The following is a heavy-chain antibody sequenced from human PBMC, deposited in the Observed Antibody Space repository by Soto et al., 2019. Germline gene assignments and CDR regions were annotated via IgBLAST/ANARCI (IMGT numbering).Heavy chain of an antibody. V-gene: IGHV1-24*01. Sequence: ASVKVSCKVSGYTLTELSMHWVRQAPGKGLEWMGGFDPEDGETIYAQKFQGRVTMTEDTSTDTAYMELSSLRSEDTAVYYCATEPTPDFRGARSVYYYMDVWGKGTTVTVSS. J-gene: IGHJ6*03. CDR3: ATEPTPDFRGARSVYYYMDV. D-gene: IGHD3-10*01. CDR2: FDPEDGET. CDR1: GYTLTELS.